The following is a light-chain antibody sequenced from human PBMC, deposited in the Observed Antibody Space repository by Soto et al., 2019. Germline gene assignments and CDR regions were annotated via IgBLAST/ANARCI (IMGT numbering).Light chain of an antibody. CDR2: GAS. V-gene: IGKV3-20*01. CDR1: QSVSSNY. J-gene: IGKJ1*01. CDR3: QQYENSPWT. Sequence: EIVLTQSPGTLSLSPGERAILSCRASQSVSSNYLAWYQQKPGQAPRLLIYGASSRATGIPDRFSGSGSGTDFTLIISRLEPEDFAVYHCQQYENSPWTFGQGTKVEIK.